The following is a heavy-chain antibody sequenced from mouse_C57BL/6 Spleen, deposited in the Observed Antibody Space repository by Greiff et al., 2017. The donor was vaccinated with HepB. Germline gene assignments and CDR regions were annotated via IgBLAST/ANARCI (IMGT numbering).Heavy chain of an antibody. J-gene: IGHJ3*01. CDR2: IWSGGST. D-gene: IGHD2-2*01. V-gene: IGHV2-4*01. CDR1: GFSFTSYG. Sequence: VQLQQSGPGLVQPSPCLSITCTVSGFSFTSYGVHWVRQPPGKGLEWLGVIWSGGSTAYYAAFISRLSISKDNSKSQVFFIMNSLQADDTAIYYCAKLRGYDGDWGQGTLVTVSA. CDR3: AKLRGYDGD.